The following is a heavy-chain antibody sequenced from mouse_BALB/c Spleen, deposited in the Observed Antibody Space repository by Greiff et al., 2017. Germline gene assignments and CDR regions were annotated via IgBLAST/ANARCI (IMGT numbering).Heavy chain of an antibody. J-gene: IGHJ4*01. Sequence: EVMLVESGGGLVQPGGSLKLSCAASGFTFSSYTMSWVRQTPGKRLEWVAYISNGGGSTYYPDTVKGRFTFSRDNATNTLYLQMSSLKSEDTAMYYCARKAADYAMDYWGQGTSVTVSS. V-gene: IGHV5-12-2*01. CDR2: ISNGGGST. CDR3: ARKAADYAMDY. CDR1: GFTFSSYT.